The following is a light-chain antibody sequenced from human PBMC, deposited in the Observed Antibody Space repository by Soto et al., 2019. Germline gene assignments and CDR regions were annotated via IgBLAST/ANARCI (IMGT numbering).Light chain of an antibody. CDR1: SSDVGAYNY. V-gene: IGLV2-14*03. Sequence: QSVLTQPASVSGSPGQSITISCTGTSSDVGAYNYVSWYQQHPGKAPKLMIYDVNNRPSGVSNRFSGSKSGNTASLTISGLQAEDEADYYCNSYTTGSTVVFGGGTKVTVL. CDR2: DVN. CDR3: NSYTTGSTVV. J-gene: IGLJ2*01.